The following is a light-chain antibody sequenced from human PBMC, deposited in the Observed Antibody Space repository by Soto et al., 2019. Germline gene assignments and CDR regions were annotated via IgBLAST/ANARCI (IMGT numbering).Light chain of an antibody. CDR2: EVS. CDR1: NSDVGGYNY. V-gene: IGLV2-8*01. Sequence: QSALTQTPSASGSPGQSVTISRTGSNSDVGGYNYVSWYQQHPGKVPKLMIYEVSKRASGVPDRFSGFKSGNTASLTVSGLQAEDEANYYCSSYAGSNNFVIFGGGTKLTVL. J-gene: IGLJ2*01. CDR3: SSYAGSNNFVI.